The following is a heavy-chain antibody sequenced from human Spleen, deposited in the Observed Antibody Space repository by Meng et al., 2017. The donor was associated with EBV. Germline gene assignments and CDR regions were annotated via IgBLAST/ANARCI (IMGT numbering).Heavy chain of an antibody. CDR3: ATWWGKGYY. D-gene: IGHD2-8*02. CDR2: INHSGNT. V-gene: IGHV4-34*01. CDR1: GGPFDGYS. J-gene: IGHJ4*02. Sequence: QVQSQQWGAGLLKPSETLSLTCDVYGGPFDGYSWTWIRQPPGKGLEWMGEINHSGNTNYNPSLKSRVSISVDTSKRQFSLNLRSMTAADTAVYYCATWWGKGYYWCPETLVTVSS.